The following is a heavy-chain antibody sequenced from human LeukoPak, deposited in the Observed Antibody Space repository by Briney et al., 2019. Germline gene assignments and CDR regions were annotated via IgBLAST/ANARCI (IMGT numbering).Heavy chain of an antibody. V-gene: IGHV3-23*01. CDR1: GFTFSSYA. CDR3: AKDDEFWSGYYSPFH. D-gene: IGHD3-3*01. Sequence: GGSLRLSCAASGFTFSSYAMSWVRQAPGEGLEWVSAISGSGGSTYYADSVKGRFTISRDNSKNTLYLQMNSLRAEDTAVYYCAKDDEFWSGYYSPFHWGQGTLVTVSS. CDR2: ISGSGGST. J-gene: IGHJ4*02.